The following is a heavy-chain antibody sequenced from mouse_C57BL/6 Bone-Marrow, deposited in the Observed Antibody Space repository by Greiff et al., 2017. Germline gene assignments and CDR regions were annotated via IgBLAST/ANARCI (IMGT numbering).Heavy chain of an antibody. D-gene: IGHD2-3*01. CDR3: ARGGGYYAWFAY. Sequence: VQLQQSGAELVKPGASVKISCKASGYAFSSHWMNWVKQRPGKGLEWIGQIYPGDGDTNYNGKFKGKATLTADKSSSTAYMQLSSLTSEDSAVYFCARGGGYYAWFAYWGQGTLVTVSA. J-gene: IGHJ3*01. CDR2: IYPGDGDT. CDR1: GYAFSSHW. V-gene: IGHV1-80*01.